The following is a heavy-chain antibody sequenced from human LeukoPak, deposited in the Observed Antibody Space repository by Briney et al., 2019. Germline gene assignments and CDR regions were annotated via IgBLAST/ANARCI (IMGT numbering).Heavy chain of an antibody. CDR2: ISGSGGST. D-gene: IGHD5-12*01. J-gene: IGHJ4*02. V-gene: IGHV3-23*01. CDR1: RCTFSSYG. Sequence: PGGTLRLFCAASRCTFSSYGMSWVRQAPGKGLEWVSAISGSGGSTYYADSVKGRFTISRDNSKNTLYLQMNSLRAEDTAVYYCAKGYSGYDYGFFDYRGQGTLVTVSS. CDR3: AKGYSGYDYGFFDY.